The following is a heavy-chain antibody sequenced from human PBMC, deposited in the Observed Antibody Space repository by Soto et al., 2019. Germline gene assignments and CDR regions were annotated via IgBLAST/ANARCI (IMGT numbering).Heavy chain of an antibody. J-gene: IGHJ2*01. D-gene: IGHD2-8*01. V-gene: IGHV1-18*01. Sequence: ASVKVSCKASGYTFTSYGISWVRQAPGQGLEWMGWISAYNGNTNYAQKLQGRVTMTTDTSTSTAYMELRSLRSDDTAVYYCAREGDHGMYARPYWYFDLWGRGTLVTVSS. CDR2: ISAYNGNT. CDR1: GYTFTSYG. CDR3: AREGDHGMYARPYWYFDL.